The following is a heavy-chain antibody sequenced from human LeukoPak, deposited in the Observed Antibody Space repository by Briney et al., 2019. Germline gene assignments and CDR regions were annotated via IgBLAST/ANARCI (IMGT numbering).Heavy chain of an antibody. CDR1: GGSISSYY. Sequence: SETLSLTCTVSGGSISSYYWSWIRQPPGKGLEWIGDIYYSGSTNYNPSLKSRVTISVDTSKNQFSLKLSSVIAADTAVYYCARGPSGYHNTGGQGTLVTVSS. CDR3: ARGPSGYHNT. D-gene: IGHD5-12*01. J-gene: IGHJ4*02. CDR2: IYYSGST. V-gene: IGHV4-59*01.